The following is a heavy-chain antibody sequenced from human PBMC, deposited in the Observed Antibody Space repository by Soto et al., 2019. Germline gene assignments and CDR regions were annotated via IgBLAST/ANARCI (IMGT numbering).Heavy chain of an antibody. J-gene: IGHJ4*02. Sequence: GGSLRLSCAASGFTFSSYAMSWVRQAPGKGLEWVSAISGSTYYADSVKGRFTISRDNSKNTLYLQMNSLRAEDTAVYYCASRTPGYCSGGSCLDYWGQGSLVTVSS. CDR2: ISGST. CDR1: GFTFSSYA. D-gene: IGHD2-15*01. V-gene: IGHV3-23*01. CDR3: ASRTPGYCSGGSCLDY.